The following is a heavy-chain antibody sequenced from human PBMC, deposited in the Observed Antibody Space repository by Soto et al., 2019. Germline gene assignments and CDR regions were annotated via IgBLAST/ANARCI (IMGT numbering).Heavy chain of an antibody. CDR1: GYTFTRNG. Sequence: ASVKVSFKTSGYTFTRNGISWVRQAPGQGLEWMGWISPNSGNTRYAQKLQDRVIMTTDTSTSTAYMELRSLRSDDTAVYYCVKDRDSNSWPSRDVWGQGTTVTVSS. D-gene: IGHD3-22*01. V-gene: IGHV1-18*01. CDR3: VKDRDSNSWPSRDV. J-gene: IGHJ6*02. CDR2: ISPNSGNT.